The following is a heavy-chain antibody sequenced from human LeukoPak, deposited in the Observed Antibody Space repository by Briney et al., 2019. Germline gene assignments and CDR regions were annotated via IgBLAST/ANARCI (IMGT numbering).Heavy chain of an antibody. J-gene: IGHJ4*02. CDR1: GFTFSSYG. D-gene: IGHD3-22*01. V-gene: IGHV3-23*01. CDR3: AKVGYYDSSGYYGDY. Sequence: PGGSLRLSCAASGFTFSSYGMSWVRQAPGKGLEWVSAISGSGGSTYYADSVKGRFTISRDNSKNTLYLQMNSLRAEDTAVYYCAKVGYYDSSGYYGDYWGQGTLVTVSS. CDR2: ISGSGGST.